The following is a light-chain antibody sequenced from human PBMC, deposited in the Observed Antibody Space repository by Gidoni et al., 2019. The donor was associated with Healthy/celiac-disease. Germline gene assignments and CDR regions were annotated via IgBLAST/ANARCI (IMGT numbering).Light chain of an antibody. V-gene: IGKV1-5*01. Sequence: DIQMTKSPSTLSASVGDRVTITCRASQSISSWLAWYQQKPGKAPKLLIDDASSLESGVPSRFSGSGSGTECTLTISSLQPDDFATYYCQQYNSYSPAFXQXTKVEIK. J-gene: IGKJ1*01. CDR2: DAS. CDR1: QSISSW. CDR3: QQYNSYSPA.